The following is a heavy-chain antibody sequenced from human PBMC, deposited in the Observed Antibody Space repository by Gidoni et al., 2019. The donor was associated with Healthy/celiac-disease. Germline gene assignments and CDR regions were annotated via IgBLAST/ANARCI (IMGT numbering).Heavy chain of an antibody. CDR1: GGPISSYH. D-gene: IGHD3-16*01. CDR2: IYTSGST. J-gene: IGHJ6*02. CDR3: AREAYDYVNGYYYYGMDV. Sequence: QAQLQESGPGLVKPSETLSLTCTVSGGPISSYHWSWIRQPAGKGLEWIGRIYTSGSTNYNPSLKSRVTMSVDTSKNQFSLKLSSVTAADTAVYYCAREAYDYVNGYYYYGMDVWGQGTTVTVSS. V-gene: IGHV4-4*07.